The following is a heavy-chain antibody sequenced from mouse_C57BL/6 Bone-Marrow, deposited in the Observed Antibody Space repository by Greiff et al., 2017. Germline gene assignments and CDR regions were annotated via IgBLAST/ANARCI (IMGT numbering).Heavy chain of an antibody. Sequence: QVQLQQSGAELARPGASVKLSCKASGYTFTSYGISWVKQRPGQGLEWIGEIYPRSGNTYYNEKFKGKATLTADKSSSTAYMELRSLTSEDSAVYFCGGGSSSPYCFDYWGRGTTLTVSS. CDR3: GGGSSSPYCFDY. J-gene: IGHJ2*01. V-gene: IGHV1-81*01. CDR2: IYPRSGNT. CDR1: GYTFTSYG. D-gene: IGHD1-1*01.